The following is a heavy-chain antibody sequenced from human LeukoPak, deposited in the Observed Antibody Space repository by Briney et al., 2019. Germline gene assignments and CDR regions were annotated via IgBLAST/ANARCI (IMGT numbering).Heavy chain of an antibody. CDR2: IYYTGSP. D-gene: IGHD3-9*01. CDR3: ARRLVIGASFDY. CDR1: GVSIGGFY. Sequence: SETLSLTCTVSGVSIGGFYWTWIRQPPGNALECIGYIYYTGSPNYNPSLKTRVTMAVDTSKNQFSLKLTSVTAADTAVYYCARRLVIGASFDYWGQGAMVTVSS. V-gene: IGHV4-59*08. J-gene: IGHJ4*02.